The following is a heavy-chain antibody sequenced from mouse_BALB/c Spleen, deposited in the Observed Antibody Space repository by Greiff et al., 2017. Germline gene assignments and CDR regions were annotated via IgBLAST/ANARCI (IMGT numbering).Heavy chain of an antibody. V-gene: IGHV6-6*02. CDR3: TRRGHWYFDV. Sequence: EVKLVESGGGLVQPGGSMKLSCVASGFTFSNYWMNWVRQSPEKGLEWVAEIRLKSNNYATHYAESVKGRFTISRDDSKSSVYLQMNNLRAEDTGIYYCTRRGHWYFDVWGAGTTVTVSS. CDR1: GFTFSNYW. CDR2: IRLKSNNYAT. J-gene: IGHJ1*01.